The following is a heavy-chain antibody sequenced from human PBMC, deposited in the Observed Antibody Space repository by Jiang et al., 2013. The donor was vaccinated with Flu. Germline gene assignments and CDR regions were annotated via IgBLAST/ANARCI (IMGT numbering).Heavy chain of an antibody. CDR3: AKNQIAVAGNDAFDI. V-gene: IGHV3-23*01. D-gene: IGHD6-19*01. Sequence: TISRDNSKNTLYLQMNSLRAEDTAVYYCAKNQIAVAGNDAFDIWGQGTMVTVSS. J-gene: IGHJ3*02.